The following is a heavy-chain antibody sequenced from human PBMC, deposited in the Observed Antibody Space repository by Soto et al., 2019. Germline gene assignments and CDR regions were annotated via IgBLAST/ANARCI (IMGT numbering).Heavy chain of an antibody. CDR3: ARDLEYSYGSYWVDP. Sequence: QVQLVESGGGLVKPGGSLRLSCAASGFTFSDYYMSWIRQAPGKGLEWVSYISRSGSTIYYADSVKGRFTISRDNAKNSLDLQMNSLRAEDTAVYYWARDLEYSYGSYWVDPWGQGTLVTVSS. CDR1: GFTFSDYY. D-gene: IGHD5-18*01. V-gene: IGHV3-11*01. CDR2: ISRSGSTI. J-gene: IGHJ5*02.